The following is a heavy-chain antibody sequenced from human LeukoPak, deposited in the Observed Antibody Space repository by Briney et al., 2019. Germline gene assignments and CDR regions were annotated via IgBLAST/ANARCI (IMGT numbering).Heavy chain of an antibody. CDR1: GYIFITYW. D-gene: IGHD3-22*01. J-gene: IGHJ4*02. V-gene: IGHV5-51*01. CDR3: ARLYSSGSYRAFDY. CDR2: IYPGDSDT. Sequence: GGSLKISCQGSGYIFITYWIGWVRQLPGKGLEWMGIIYPGDSDTRYSPSFQGQVTISADKSINTAYLQWSGLKASDTAMYYCARLYSSGSYRAFDYWGQGTLVTVAS.